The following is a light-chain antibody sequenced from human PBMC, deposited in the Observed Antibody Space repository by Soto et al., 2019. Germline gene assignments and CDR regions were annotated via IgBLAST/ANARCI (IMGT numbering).Light chain of an antibody. V-gene: IGLV1-44*01. Sequence: QSVLTQPPSVSGTPRPGGTLSFSWSSSNIGINTVNWYQQLPGTAPPLHIYGNNQRPSGVPDRFSGSKSGTSASLAISALQSEDEADYYCAAWDSSLNAHLLFGGGTKLTVL. CDR3: AAWDSSLNAHLL. CDR1: SSNIGINT. CDR2: GNN. J-gene: IGLJ2*01.